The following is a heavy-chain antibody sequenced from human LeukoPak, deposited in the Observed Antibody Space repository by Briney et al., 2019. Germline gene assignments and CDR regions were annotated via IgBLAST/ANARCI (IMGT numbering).Heavy chain of an antibody. CDR3: ARSSVGARRRIDY. Sequence: GASVKVFCKASGHTFTSYDINWVRQATGQGLEWMGWMYPNSGNTGYAQKFQGRVTMTRSTSINTAYMELNSLISEDTAVYYCARSSVGARRRIDYWGQGSLVTVSS. CDR1: GHTFTSYD. V-gene: IGHV1-8*01. D-gene: IGHD1-26*01. J-gene: IGHJ4*02. CDR2: MYPNSGNT.